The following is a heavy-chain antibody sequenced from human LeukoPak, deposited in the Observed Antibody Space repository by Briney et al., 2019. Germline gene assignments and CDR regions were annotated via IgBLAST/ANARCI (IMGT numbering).Heavy chain of an antibody. CDR3: ARHTYFEDAFDI. D-gene: IGHD2/OR15-2a*01. CDR1: GGSISSSTFY. J-gene: IGHJ3*02. Sequence: SETLSLTCTVSGGSISSSTFYWGWIRQPPGKGLEWIGTIYYSGSTFYNPSLKSRVTVSVDTSKNQFSLKLSSVTAADTAVYYCARHTYFEDAFDIWGQGTMVTVSS. CDR2: IYYSGST. V-gene: IGHV4-39*01.